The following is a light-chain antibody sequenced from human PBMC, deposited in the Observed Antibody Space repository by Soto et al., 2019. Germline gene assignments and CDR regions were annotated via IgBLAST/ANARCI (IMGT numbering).Light chain of an antibody. J-gene: IGLJ1*01. CDR2: DVS. Sequence: QSALTQPASVSASPGQSITISCTGTSSDVGGYNYVSWYQQHPGKAPKLIIYDVSNRPSGVSNRFSGSKSGSTASLTISGLQAEDEADYYCSSYTSSSTLEVFGTGTKLTVL. V-gene: IGLV2-14*03. CDR3: SSYTSSSTLEV. CDR1: SSDVGGYNY.